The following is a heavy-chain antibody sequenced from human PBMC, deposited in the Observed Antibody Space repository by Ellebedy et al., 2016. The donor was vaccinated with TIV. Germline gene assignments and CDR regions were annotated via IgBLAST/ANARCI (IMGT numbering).Heavy chain of an antibody. V-gene: IGHV1-3*04. CDR3: ATREWQDPMDV. D-gene: IGHD3-3*01. CDR1: GGTFSIYA. CDR2: INTGNDNT. Sequence: ASVKVSXXASGGTFSIYAINWVRQAPGQSFEWMGWINTGNDNTKYSQKLQGRVTITRDYMELSGLMSEDTAVYYCATREWQDPMDVWGQGTTVTVSS. J-gene: IGHJ6*02.